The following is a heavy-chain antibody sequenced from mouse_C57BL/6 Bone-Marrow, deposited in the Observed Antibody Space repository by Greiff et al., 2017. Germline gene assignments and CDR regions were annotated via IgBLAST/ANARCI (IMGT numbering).Heavy chain of an antibody. Sequence: EVQLQQSGAELVKPGASVKLSCTASGFNIKDYYMNWVKQRTEQGLEWIGRIDPEDGDTKYTPKFQGKATRTADTSSNTAYLQLSSLTSEDTAVYYCAFSYCYCFDYWGQGTTLTVSS. D-gene: IGHD1-1*01. V-gene: IGHV14-2*01. CDR2: IDPEDGDT. J-gene: IGHJ2*01. CDR1: GFNIKDYY. CDR3: AFSYCYCFDY.